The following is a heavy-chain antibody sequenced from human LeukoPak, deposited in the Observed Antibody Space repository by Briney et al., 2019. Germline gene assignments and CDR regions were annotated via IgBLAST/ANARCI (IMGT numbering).Heavy chain of an antibody. V-gene: IGHV3-7*01. Sequence: PGGSLRLSCAASGFTFSSYWMSWVRQAPGKGLEWVANIKQDGSEKYYVDSVKGRFTISRDNAKNSLYLQMNSLRAEDTAVYYCARDRLTIFGVTDPQDFDYWGQGTLVTVSS. CDR3: ARDRLTIFGVTDPQDFDY. CDR1: GFTFSSYW. CDR2: IKQDGSEK. D-gene: IGHD3-3*01. J-gene: IGHJ4*02.